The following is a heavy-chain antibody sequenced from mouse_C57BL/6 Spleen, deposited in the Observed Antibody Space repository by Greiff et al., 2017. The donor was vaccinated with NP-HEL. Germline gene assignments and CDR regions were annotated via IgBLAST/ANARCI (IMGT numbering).Heavy chain of an antibody. CDR1: GYTFTSYW. CDR2: IDPSDSYT. CDR3: AGGMGTTEYFDD. J-gene: IGHJ2*01. D-gene: IGHD2-2*01. Sequence: QVQLQQPGAELVRPGTSVKLSCKASGYTFTSYWMHWVKQRPGQGLEWIGVIDPSDSYTNYNQKFKGKATLTVDTSSSTAYMQLSSLTSEDSAVYYCAGGMGTTEYFDDWGQGTTLTVSS. V-gene: IGHV1-59*01.